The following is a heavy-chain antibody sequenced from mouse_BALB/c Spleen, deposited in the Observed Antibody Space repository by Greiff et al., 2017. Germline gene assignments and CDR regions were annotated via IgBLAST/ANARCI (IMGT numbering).Heavy chain of an antibody. D-gene: IGHD1-1*01. Sequence: QVQLKQSGAELMKPGASVKISCKATGYTFSSYWIEWVKQRPGHGLEWIGEILPGSGSTNYNEKFKGKATFTADTSSNTAYMQLSSLTSEDSAVYYCARSRYGSSYVFAYWGQGTLVTVSA. CDR3: ARSRYGSSYVFAY. CDR1: GYTFSSYW. CDR2: ILPGSGST. V-gene: IGHV1-9*01. J-gene: IGHJ3*01.